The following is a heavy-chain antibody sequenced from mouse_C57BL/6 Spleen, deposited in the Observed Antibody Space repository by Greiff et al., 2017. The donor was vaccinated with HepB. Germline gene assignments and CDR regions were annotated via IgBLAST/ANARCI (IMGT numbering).Heavy chain of an antibody. Sequence: QVQLQQPGAELVMPGASVKLSCKASGYTFTSYWMHWVKQRPGQGLEWIGEIDPSDSDTNYNQKFKGKSTLTVDKSSSTAYMQLSSLTSEDSAVYYCARIDYGSSYGFAYWGQGTLVTVSA. V-gene: IGHV1-69*01. CDR2: IDPSDSDT. CDR1: GYTFTSYW. CDR3: ARIDYGSSYGFAY. J-gene: IGHJ3*01. D-gene: IGHD1-1*01.